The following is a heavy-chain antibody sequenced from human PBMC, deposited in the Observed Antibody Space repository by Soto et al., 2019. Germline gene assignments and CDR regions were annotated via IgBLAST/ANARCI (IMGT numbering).Heavy chain of an antibody. CDR1: GFTFSSYS. CDR2: ISSSSSYI. Sequence: EVQLVESGGGLVQPGGSLRLSCAASGFTFSSYSMNWVRQAPGKGLEWVSSISSSSSYIYYADSVKGRFTISRDNAKNSLYLQMNSLRAEDTAVYYCARAGGSIAARPEDYWGQGTLVTVSS. V-gene: IGHV3-21*01. J-gene: IGHJ4*02. D-gene: IGHD6-6*01. CDR3: ARAGGSIAARPEDY.